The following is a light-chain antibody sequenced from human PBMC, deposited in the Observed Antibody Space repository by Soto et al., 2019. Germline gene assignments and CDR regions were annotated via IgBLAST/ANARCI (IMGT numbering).Light chain of an antibody. CDR3: QQYYTTPTWT. CDR2: WAS. Sequence: DIVMTQSQDSLTLSLGERATINCKSMQSVCSRFRNKNYLGWFKQKPGQTPRLLIYWASTRESGVSDRFSGSGSGTDFTLTIDSLQAEDVAVYYCQQYYTTPTWTFGQGTKVDIK. V-gene: IGKV4-1*01. J-gene: IGKJ1*01. CDR1: QSVCSRFRNKNY.